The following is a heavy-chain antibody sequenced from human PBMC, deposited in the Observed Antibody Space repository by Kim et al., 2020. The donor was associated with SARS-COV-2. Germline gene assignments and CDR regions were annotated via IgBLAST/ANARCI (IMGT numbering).Heavy chain of an antibody. CDR1: GGSISSSSYY. CDR3: ARPSIAAADVYWFDL. V-gene: IGHV4-39*01. D-gene: IGHD6-13*01. Sequence: SETLSLTCTVSGGSISSSSYYWGWVRQPPGKGLEWIGTIYYSGSTYYNPSLKSRVTISLHMSTNQFSLKLSSVTAADTSVYYCARPSIAAADVYWFDLWGQGTLVTVSS. J-gene: IGHJ5*02. CDR2: IYYSGST.